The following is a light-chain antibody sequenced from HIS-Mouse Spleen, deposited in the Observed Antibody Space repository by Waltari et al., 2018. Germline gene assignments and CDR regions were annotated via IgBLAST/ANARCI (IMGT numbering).Light chain of an antibody. CDR1: KLGDKS. J-gene: IGLJ2*01. CDR3: QAWDSSYSV. Sequence: SYELTHPPSVSVSPGPTASITCSADKLGDKSACWYQQKPGQSPVLVIYQDSKRPSGSPERFSGSNSGNTATLTISGTQAMDEADYYCQAWDSSYSVFGGGTKLTVL. CDR2: QDS. V-gene: IGLV3-1*01.